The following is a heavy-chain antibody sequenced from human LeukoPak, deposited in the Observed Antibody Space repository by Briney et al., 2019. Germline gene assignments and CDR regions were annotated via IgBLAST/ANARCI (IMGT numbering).Heavy chain of an antibody. J-gene: IGHJ4*02. V-gene: IGHV1-2*02. D-gene: IGHD3-10*01. Sequence: ASVKVSCKASGYTFTGYYMHWVRQAPGQGLEWMGGINPNSGGTNYAQKFQGRVTMTRDTSISTAYMELSRLRSDDTAVYYCARDPPYYYGSGSYYNWGQGTLVTVSS. CDR2: INPNSGGT. CDR3: ARDPPYYYGSGSYYN. CDR1: GYTFTGYY.